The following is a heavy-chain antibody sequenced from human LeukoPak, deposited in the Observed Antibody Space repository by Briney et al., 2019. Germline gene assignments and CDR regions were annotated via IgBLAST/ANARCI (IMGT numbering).Heavy chain of an antibody. Sequence: SVKVSCKAPGGTFSSYAISWVRQAPGQGLEWMGGIIPIFGTANYAQKFQGRVTITADESTSTAYMELSSLRAEDTAVYYCAREVVEAVAGPAGWYFDYWGQGTLVTVSS. CDR1: GGTFSSYA. D-gene: IGHD6-19*01. J-gene: IGHJ4*02. V-gene: IGHV1-69*13. CDR3: AREVVEAVAGPAGWYFDY. CDR2: IIPIFGTA.